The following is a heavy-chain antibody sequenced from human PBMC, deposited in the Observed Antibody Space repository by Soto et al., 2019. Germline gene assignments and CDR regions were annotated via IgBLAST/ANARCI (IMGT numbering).Heavy chain of an antibody. V-gene: IGHV4-31*03. J-gene: IGHJ6*02. D-gene: IGHD1-26*01. CDR2: NYYSGIT. Sequence: SETLSLTCTVSGGSISSGGYYWTWIRQHPGKGLEWIGYNYYSGITYYNPSLKSRVTISLDTSKNQFSLKLSSVTAADTAVYYCARTLYQWELAYYYYGMDVWGQGTTVT. CDR1: GGSISSGGYY. CDR3: ARTLYQWELAYYYYGMDV.